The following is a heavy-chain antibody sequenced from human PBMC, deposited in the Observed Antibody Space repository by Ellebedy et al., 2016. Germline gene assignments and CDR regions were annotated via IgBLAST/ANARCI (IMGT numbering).Heavy chain of an antibody. V-gene: IGHV3-74*01. Sequence: GESLKISCAVSGFTWSDYWIHWVRQAPGKGLEWVSRVHSGGSTTRYADSVKGRFTASRDNAKKTVFLQMNGLRVDDTAVYYCTRSEEPKYYGRFHPWGQGTQVTVSS. CDR3: TRSEEPKYYGRFHP. CDR1: GFTWSDYW. CDR2: VHSGGSTT. D-gene: IGHD3-3*01. J-gene: IGHJ5*02.